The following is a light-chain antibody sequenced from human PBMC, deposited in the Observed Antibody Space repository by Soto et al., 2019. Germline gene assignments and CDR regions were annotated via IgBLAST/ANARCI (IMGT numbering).Light chain of an antibody. V-gene: IGKV3-15*01. CDR2: GAS. J-gene: IGKJ2*01. CDR3: QQYDSSPRYT. CDR1: QSVGSN. Sequence: EIVLTQSPATLSVSPGERATLSCRASQSVGSNLAWFQQKPGQAPRLLIYGASTRATGVPARFSGSGSGTDFTLTISRLEPEDFAVYYCQQYDSSPRYTFGQGTKVDIK.